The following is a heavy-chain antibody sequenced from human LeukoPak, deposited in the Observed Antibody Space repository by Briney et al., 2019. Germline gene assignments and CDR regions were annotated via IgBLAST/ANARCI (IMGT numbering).Heavy chain of an antibody. V-gene: IGHV4-4*07. D-gene: IGHD4-23*01. CDR1: SGSISSYY. Sequence: PSETLSLTCTVSSGSISSYYWSWIRQPAGKGLEWIGRTYTSGSTNYNPSLKSRVTMSVATSKNQFSLKLSSVTAADTAVYYGAREIIDYGGNSGWFDPWGQGTLVTVSS. CDR2: TYTSGST. CDR3: AREIIDYGGNSGWFDP. J-gene: IGHJ5*02.